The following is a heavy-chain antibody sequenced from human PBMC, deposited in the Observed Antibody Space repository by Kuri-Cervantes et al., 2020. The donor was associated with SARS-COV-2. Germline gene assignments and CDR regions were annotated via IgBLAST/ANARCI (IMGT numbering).Heavy chain of an antibody. V-gene: IGHV3-23*01. CDR3: AKPEAAGPFYYGMDV. CDR1: GLTFSSYA. D-gene: IGHD6-13*01. J-gene: IGHJ6*02. Sequence: GESLKISCAASGLTFSSYAMSWVRQAPGKGLEWVSAISGSGGSTYYADSVKGRFTISRDNSKNTLYLQMNSLRAEDTAVYYCAKPEAAGPFYYGMDVWGQGTTVTVSS. CDR2: ISGSGGST.